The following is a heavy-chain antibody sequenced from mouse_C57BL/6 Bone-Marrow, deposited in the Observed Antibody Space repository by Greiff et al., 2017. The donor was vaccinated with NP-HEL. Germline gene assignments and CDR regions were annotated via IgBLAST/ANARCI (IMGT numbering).Heavy chain of an antibody. D-gene: IGHD1-1*01. CDR3: ARDYYGSSYEEY. V-gene: IGHV1-82*01. Sequence: QVQLQQSGPELVKPGASVKISCKASGYAFSSSWMNWVKQRPGKGLEWIGRIYPGDGDTNYNGKFKGKATLTADKSSSTAYMQLSSLTSEDSAVYFCARDYYGSSYEEYWGQGTTLTVSS. CDR1: GYAFSSSW. CDR2: IYPGDGDT. J-gene: IGHJ2*01.